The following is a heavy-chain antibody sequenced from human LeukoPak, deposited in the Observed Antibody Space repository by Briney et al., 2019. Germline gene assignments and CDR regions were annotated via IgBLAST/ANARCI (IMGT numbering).Heavy chain of an antibody. CDR1: GGSLSSGGYY. Sequence: PSETLSLTCTVSGGSLSSGGYYWSWIRPHPGKGLEWIGYIYYSGSTCYNPSLKSRVTISVDTSKNQFSLKLSSVTAADTAVYYCARDNRVTTSILFDYWGQGTLVTVSS. CDR3: ARDNRVTTSILFDY. V-gene: IGHV4-31*03. J-gene: IGHJ4*02. D-gene: IGHD4-17*01. CDR2: IYYSGST.